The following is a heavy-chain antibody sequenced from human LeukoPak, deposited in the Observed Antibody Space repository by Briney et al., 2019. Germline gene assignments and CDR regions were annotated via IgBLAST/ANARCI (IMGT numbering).Heavy chain of an antibody. D-gene: IGHD4-17*01. V-gene: IGHV4-34*01. CDR2: INHSGST. CDR1: GGSFSGYY. CDR3: ARDQGGPDFGDYLYYYGMDV. Sequence: ETLSLTCAVYGGSFSGYYWSWIRQPPGKGLEWIGEINHSGSTNYNPSLKSRVTISVDTSKNQFSLKLSSVTAADTAVYYCARDQGGPDFGDYLYYYGMDVWGQGTTVTVSS. J-gene: IGHJ6*02.